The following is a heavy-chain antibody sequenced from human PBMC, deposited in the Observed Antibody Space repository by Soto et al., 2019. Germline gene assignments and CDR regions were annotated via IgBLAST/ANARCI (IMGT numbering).Heavy chain of an antibody. Sequence: GGSLRLSCAASGFTFDDYAMHWVRQAPGKGLEWVSGISWNSGSIGYADSVKGRFTISRDNAKNSLYLQMNSLRAEDTALYYCAKDSGYYYGSGSYYNWGQGTLVTVSS. D-gene: IGHD3-10*01. CDR2: ISWNSGSI. V-gene: IGHV3-9*01. CDR3: AKDSGYYYGSGSYYN. CDR1: GFTFDDYA. J-gene: IGHJ4*02.